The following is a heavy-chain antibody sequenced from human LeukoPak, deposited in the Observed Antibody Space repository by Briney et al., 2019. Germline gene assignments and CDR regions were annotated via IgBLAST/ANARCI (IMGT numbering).Heavy chain of an antibody. CDR2: IYTSGST. D-gene: IGHD6-25*01. Sequence: SETLSLTCTVSGGSISSGSYYWSWIRQPAGKGLEWIGRIYTSGSTNYNPSLKSRVTISIDTSKNQVSLKMSSVTAADTAVYYCAKSGGYGLIDYWGQGTLVTVSS. J-gene: IGHJ4*01. CDR3: AKSGGYGLIDY. V-gene: IGHV4-61*02. CDR1: GGSISSGSYY.